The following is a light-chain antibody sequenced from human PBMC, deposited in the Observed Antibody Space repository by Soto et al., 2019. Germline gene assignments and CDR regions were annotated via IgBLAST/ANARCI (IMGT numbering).Light chain of an antibody. Sequence: DIQMTQSPSTLSASVGDRVTITCRASQRISSWLAWYQQKPGKAPKLLIYDASSLESGVPSRFSGSGSGTEFALAISSPQPDDFATAYCQQYNSYPYTFGQGTKLESK. CDR2: DAS. V-gene: IGKV1-5*01. CDR3: QQYNSYPYT. CDR1: QRISSW. J-gene: IGKJ2*01.